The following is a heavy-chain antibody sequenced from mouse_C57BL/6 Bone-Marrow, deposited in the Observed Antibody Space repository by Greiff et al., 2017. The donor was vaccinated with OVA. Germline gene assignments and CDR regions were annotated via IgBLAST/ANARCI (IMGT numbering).Heavy chain of an antibody. CDR2: ISSGGSYT. CDR1: GFTFSSYG. Sequence: EVQGVESGGDLVKPGGSLKLSCAASGFTFSSYGMSWVRQTPDKRLEWVATISSGGSYTYYPDSVKGRFTISRDNAKNTLYLQMSSLKSEDTAMYYCARTLLLEGLNYFDYWGQGTTLTVSS. CDR3: ARTLLLEGLNYFDY. D-gene: IGHD1-1*01. J-gene: IGHJ2*01. V-gene: IGHV5-6*01.